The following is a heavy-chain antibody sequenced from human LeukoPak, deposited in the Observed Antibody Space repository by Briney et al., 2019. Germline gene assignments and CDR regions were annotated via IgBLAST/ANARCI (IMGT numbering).Heavy chain of an antibody. CDR3: ARVFGCSSTSCYGGADY. CDR2: IYTSGST. V-gene: IGHV4-61*02. D-gene: IGHD2-2*01. J-gene: IGHJ4*02. CDR1: GGSISSGSYY. Sequence: PSQTLSLTCTVSGGSISSGSYYWSWIRQPAGKGLEWIGRIYTSGSTNYNPSLKSLVTISVDTSKNQFSLKLSSVTAADTAVYYCARVFGCSSTSCYGGADYWGQGTLVTVSS.